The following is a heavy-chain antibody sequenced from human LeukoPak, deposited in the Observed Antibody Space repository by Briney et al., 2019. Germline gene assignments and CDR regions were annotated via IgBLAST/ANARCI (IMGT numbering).Heavy chain of an antibody. J-gene: IGHJ5*02. CDR1: GGSISSYY. CDR3: ARSPKRYCSGGSCYSIPYPFDP. Sequence: SETLSLNCTVSGGSISSYYWSWIRQPPGKGLEWIGYIYYSGSTNYNPSRKSRVTISVDTSKNQFSLKLSSVTAADTAVYYCARSPKRYCSGGSCYSIPYPFDPWGQGTLVTVSS. CDR2: IYYSGST. V-gene: IGHV4-59*01. D-gene: IGHD2-15*01.